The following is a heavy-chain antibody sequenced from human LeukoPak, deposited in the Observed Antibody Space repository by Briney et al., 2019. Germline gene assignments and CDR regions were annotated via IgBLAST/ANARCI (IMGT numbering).Heavy chain of an antibody. D-gene: IGHD5-24*01. CDR3: AREEMGGIDY. J-gene: IGHJ4*02. Sequence: SGTLSLTCAVSGYSISSGYYWGWIRQPPGKGLEWIGSIYHSGSAYYNPSLKSRVTISLDTSKNQFSLKLSSVTAADTAVYYCAREEMGGIDYWGQGTLVTVSS. V-gene: IGHV4-38-2*02. CDR2: IYHSGSA. CDR1: GYSISSGYY.